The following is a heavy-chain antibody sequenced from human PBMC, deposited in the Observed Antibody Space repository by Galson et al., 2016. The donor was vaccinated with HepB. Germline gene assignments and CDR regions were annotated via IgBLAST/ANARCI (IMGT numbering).Heavy chain of an antibody. V-gene: IGHV1-18*01. CDR2: ISVADGND. D-gene: IGHD3-16*01. CDR1: GYTFSAYG. CDR3: ARASNGGSWPYYHYCGMDV. J-gene: IGHJ6*02. Sequence: SVKVSCKASGYTFSAYGINWVRQAPGQGPEWMGCISVADGNDVYAQSLQGRVTMTTDTSTSTAYMELSSLRSDDSAVYYCARASNGGSWPYYHYCGMDVWGQGTTVTVSS.